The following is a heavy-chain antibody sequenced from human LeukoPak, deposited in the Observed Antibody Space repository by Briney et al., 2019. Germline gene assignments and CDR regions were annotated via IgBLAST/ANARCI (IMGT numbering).Heavy chain of an antibody. D-gene: IGHD1-14*01. Sequence: SETLSLTCTVSGGSMNNYYWNWLRQPAGKGLEWIGHIYSSGSTNYNPSLKSRVTMSIDTSKNQLFLKLSSVTAADTAVYYCARRTDYWGQGTLVTVSS. J-gene: IGHJ4*02. CDR1: GGSMNNYY. CDR2: IYSSGST. V-gene: IGHV4-4*07. CDR3: ARRTDY.